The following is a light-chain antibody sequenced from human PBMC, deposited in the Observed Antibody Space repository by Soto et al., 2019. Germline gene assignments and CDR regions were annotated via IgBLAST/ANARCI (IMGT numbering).Light chain of an antibody. CDR2: TNN. J-gene: IGLJ3*02. Sequence: QAVVTQPPSASGTPGQWVTISCSGGTSNIGSNAVNWYQQVPGTAPKLLIYTNNQRPSGVPDRFSGSKSGTSASLAISGLQSGDEADYYCAAWDDNLNGPVFGGGTKLTVL. CDR3: AAWDDNLNGPV. V-gene: IGLV1-44*01. CDR1: TSNIGSNA.